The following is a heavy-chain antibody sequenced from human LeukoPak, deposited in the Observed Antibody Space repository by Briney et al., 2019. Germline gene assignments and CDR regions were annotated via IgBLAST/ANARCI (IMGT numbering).Heavy chain of an antibody. D-gene: IGHD4-17*01. Sequence: SQTLSLTCTVSGGSISSGGYYWSWIRQHPGKGLEWIGYIYYSGSTYYNPSLKSRVTISVDTSKNQFSLKLSSVTAADTAVYYCARARDYGDYVYAFDIWGKGKMVTVSS. V-gene: IGHV4-31*03. CDR3: ARARDYGDYVYAFDI. J-gene: IGHJ3*02. CDR1: GGSISSGGYY. CDR2: IYYSGST.